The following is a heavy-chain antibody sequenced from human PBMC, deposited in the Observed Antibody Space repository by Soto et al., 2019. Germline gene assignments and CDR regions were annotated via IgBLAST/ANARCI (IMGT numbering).Heavy chain of an antibody. Sequence: QVQLVQSGAEVKKPGSSVKVSCKASGGTFSSYAISWVRQAPGQGLEWMGGIIPIPGTANYAQKFQGRVTITADESTSRAYMELSSLRSEDTAVYYCARSQGSSTSLEIYYYYYYGMDVWGQGTTVNVSS. CDR2: IIPIPGTA. D-gene: IGHD2-2*01. V-gene: IGHV1-69*01. CDR3: ARSQGSSTSLEIYYYYYYGMDV. J-gene: IGHJ6*02. CDR1: GGTFSSYA.